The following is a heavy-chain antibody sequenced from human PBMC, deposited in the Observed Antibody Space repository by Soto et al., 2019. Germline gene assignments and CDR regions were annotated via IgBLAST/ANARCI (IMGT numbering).Heavy chain of an antibody. D-gene: IGHD2-21*02. CDR1: SVSIRWYY. V-gene: IGHV4-59*01. CDR3: ARDLWGYCGTDCYPLDV. Sequence: PSETLTLTCTVSSVSIRWYYWSWIRQPPGKGLEWIWYMYNTGSTVYNPSFKSRVTISVDTSKNQFSLKLNSVTAADTAVYYCARDLWGYCGTDCYPLDVWGQGTTVTVS. CDR2: MYNTGST. J-gene: IGHJ6*02.